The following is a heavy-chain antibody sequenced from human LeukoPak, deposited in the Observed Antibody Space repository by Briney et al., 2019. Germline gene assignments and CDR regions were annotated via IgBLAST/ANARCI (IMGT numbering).Heavy chain of an antibody. CDR1: GYSISLGYY. V-gene: IGHV4-38-2*02. J-gene: IGHJ4*02. CDR2: FYHTGRT. Sequence: SETLSLTCTVSGYSISLGYYWGWIRQPPGKGLEWIGSFYHTGRTYYNPSLKSRVTVSGDTSKNQFSLKLSSVTAADTAVYYCARDMGWNGLVDSWGQGTLVTVSS. D-gene: IGHD1-1*01. CDR3: ARDMGWNGLVDS.